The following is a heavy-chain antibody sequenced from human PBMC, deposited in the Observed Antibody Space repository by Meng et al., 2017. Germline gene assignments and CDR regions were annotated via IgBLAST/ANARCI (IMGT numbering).Heavy chain of an antibody. CDR1: GYSISSGYY. J-gene: IGHJ3*02. CDR3: AGDYVWGSYRKSDDAFDI. CDR2: IYHSGST. V-gene: IGHV4-38-2*02. D-gene: IGHD3-16*02. Sequence: GSLRLSCTVSGYSISSGYYWGWIRQPPGKGLEWIGSIYHSGSTYYNPSLKSRVTISVDTSKNQFSLKLSSVTAADTAVYYCAGDYVWGSYRKSDDAFDIWGQGTMVTVSS.